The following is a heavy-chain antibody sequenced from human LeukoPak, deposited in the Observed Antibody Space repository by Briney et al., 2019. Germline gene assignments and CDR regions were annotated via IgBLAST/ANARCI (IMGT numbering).Heavy chain of an antibody. CDR3: ARSLGYCSSTSRYTFDY. J-gene: IGHJ4*02. CDR1: GGTFSSYA. V-gene: IGHV1-69*01. Sequence: SVKVSCKASGGTFSSYAISWVRQAPGQGLEWMGGIIPIFGTANYAQKFQGRVTITADESTSTAYMELSSLRSEDTAVYYCARSLGYCSSTSRYTFDYWGQGTLVTVSS. CDR2: IIPIFGTA. D-gene: IGHD2-2*02.